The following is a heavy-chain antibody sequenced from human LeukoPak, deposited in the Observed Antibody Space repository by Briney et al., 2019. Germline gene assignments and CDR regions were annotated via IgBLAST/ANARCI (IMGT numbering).Heavy chain of an antibody. D-gene: IGHD3-22*01. CDR3: AKLEHYYDSSPIDY. V-gene: IGHV3-53*01. CDR1: GFTVSNNF. CDR2: IYSGGTT. J-gene: IGHJ4*02. Sequence: GGSLRLSCAASGFTVSNNFLTWVRQAPGKGLEWVSVIYSGGTTYYADSVKGRFTISRDNSKNTLYLQMNSLRAEDTAVYYCAKLEHYYDSSPIDYWGQGTLVTVSS.